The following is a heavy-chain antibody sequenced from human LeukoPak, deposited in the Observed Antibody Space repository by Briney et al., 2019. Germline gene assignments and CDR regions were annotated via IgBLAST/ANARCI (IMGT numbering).Heavy chain of an antibody. CDR1: GFTFSSYW. V-gene: IGHV3-7*03. D-gene: IGHD1-26*01. CDR2: INQDGTEK. J-gene: IGHJ4*02. Sequence: GGSLRLSCAASGFTFSSYWMSWVRQAPGEGLEWVAKINQDGTEKAYVDSVRGRFTISRDNAKNSLFLQMNSLRAEDTAVYYCAAYHSGSYQNLDYWGQGTLVTVSS. CDR3: AAYHSGSYQNLDY.